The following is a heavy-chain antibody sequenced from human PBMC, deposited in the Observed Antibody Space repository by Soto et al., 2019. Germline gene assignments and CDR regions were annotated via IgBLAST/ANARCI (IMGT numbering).Heavy chain of an antibody. CDR1: GFIFGSYA. CDR2: ISGSGGST. J-gene: IGHJ4*02. D-gene: IGHD3-3*01. V-gene: IGHV3-23*01. Sequence: GGSLRLSCAASGFIFGSYAMSWVRQAPGKGLEWVSAISGSGGSTYYADSVKGRFTISRDNSKNTLYLQMNSLRAEDTAVYYCAKPSAIGVVITYLTYWGLGTLVTVSS. CDR3: AKPSAIGVVITYLTY.